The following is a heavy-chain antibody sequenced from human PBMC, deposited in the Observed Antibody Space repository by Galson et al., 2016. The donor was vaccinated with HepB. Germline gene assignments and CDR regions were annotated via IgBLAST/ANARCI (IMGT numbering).Heavy chain of an antibody. D-gene: IGHD6-13*01. V-gene: IGHV3-74*01. CDR2: INSDGSST. Sequence: SLRLSCAASGFTFSSYWMHWVRQAPGKGLVWVSRINSDGSSTSYADSVKGRFTISRDNAKNTLYLQMNSLRAEDTAVYYCASPVAAAGNWFDPWGQGTLVTVSS. CDR3: ASPVAAAGNWFDP. J-gene: IGHJ5*02. CDR1: GFTFSSYW.